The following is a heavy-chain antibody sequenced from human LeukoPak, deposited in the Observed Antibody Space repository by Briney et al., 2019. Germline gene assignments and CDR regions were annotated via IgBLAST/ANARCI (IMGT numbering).Heavy chain of an antibody. D-gene: IGHD4-17*01. J-gene: IGHJ4*02. CDR3: AKDIGRGDYTFDY. CDR1: GFTFSSYS. CDR2: ISSSSSTI. V-gene: IGHV3-48*04. Sequence: PGGSLRLSCAASGFTFSSYSMNWVRQAPGKGLEWVSYISSSSSTIYYADSVKGRFTISRDNAKNSLYLQMNSLRAEDTALYYCAKDIGRGDYTFDYWGQGTLVTVSS.